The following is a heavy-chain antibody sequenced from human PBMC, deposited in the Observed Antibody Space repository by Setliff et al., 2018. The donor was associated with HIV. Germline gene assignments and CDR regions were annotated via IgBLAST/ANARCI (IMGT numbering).Heavy chain of an antibody. CDR3: ATLDLGDIVLGNPRLFYFQH. Sequence: LRLSCAASGFTFRSYAMHWVRQAPGKGLEWVAVIPYDGSIKYYADSVKGRFTISRDSSNNTLYLQMNSLRAEDTAVYYCATLDLGDIVLGNPRLFYFQHWGQGTLVTVSS. V-gene: IGHV3-30*04. CDR2: IPYDGSIK. CDR1: GFTFRSYA. J-gene: IGHJ1*01. D-gene: IGHD2-8*02.